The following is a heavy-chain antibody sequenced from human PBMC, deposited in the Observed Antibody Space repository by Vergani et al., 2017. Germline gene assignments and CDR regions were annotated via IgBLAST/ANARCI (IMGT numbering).Heavy chain of an antibody. D-gene: IGHD6-19*01. CDR1: GGSISSYY. Sequence: QVQLQESGPGLVKPSETLSLTCTVPGGSISSYYWSWIRQPPGKGLEWIGYIYYSGSTNYNPSLKSRVTISVDTSKNQFSLKLSSVTAADTAVYYCARGGLERVYSSGWYDHFDYWGRGTLVTVSS. V-gene: IGHV4-59*01. CDR2: IYYSGST. CDR3: ARGGLERVYSSGWYDHFDY. J-gene: IGHJ4*02.